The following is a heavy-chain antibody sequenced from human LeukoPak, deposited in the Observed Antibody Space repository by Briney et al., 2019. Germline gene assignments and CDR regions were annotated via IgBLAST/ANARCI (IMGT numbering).Heavy chain of an antibody. V-gene: IGHV3-30-3*01. CDR1: GFTFSSYA. CDR3: ARDLAPCSGYPKSVFDY. J-gene: IGHJ4*02. Sequence: GGTLSLYCAASGFTFSSYAMHWVRQAPGKGLEGVAVISYDGSNKYYADSVKGRFTISRDNSKNTLYLQMNSLRAEDTAVYYCARDLAPCSGYPKSVFDYWGQGTLVTVSS. D-gene: IGHD3-22*01. CDR2: ISYDGSNK.